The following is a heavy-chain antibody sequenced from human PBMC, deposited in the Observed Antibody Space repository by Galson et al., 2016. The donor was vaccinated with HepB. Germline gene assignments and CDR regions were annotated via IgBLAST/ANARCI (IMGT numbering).Heavy chain of an antibody. Sequence: SLRLSCAASKFTFEDYTMHWVRRAPGKGLEWVCLINWDGSETSYADSVEGRFTISRDNTKNSLYLQMSSLRSEDTALYYCVKDLFRGTGYHDGMDVWGQGTTVTVSS. CDR2: INWDGSET. J-gene: IGHJ6*02. CDR1: KFTFEDYT. V-gene: IGHV3-43*01. D-gene: IGHD3-9*01. CDR3: VKDLFRGTGYHDGMDV.